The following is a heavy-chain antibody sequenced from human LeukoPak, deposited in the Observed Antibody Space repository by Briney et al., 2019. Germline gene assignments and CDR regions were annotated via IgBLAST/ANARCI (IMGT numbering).Heavy chain of an antibody. J-gene: IGHJ4*02. CDR2: IIPIFGTA. CDR3: ARSSLDYYDSSGSKSFDY. V-gene: IGHV1-69*05. Sequence: SVKVSCKAFGGSFSSEAISWVRQAPGQGLEWMGGIIPIFGTANYAQKFQGRVTITTDESTSTAYMELRSLRSEDTAVYYCARSSLDYYDSSGSKSFDYWGQGTLVTVSS. CDR1: GGSFSSEA. D-gene: IGHD3-22*01.